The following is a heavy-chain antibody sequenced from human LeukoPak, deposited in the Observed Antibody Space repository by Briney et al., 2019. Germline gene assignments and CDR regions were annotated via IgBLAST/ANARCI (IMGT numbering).Heavy chain of an antibody. D-gene: IGHD3-22*01. CDR2: IYYSGST. Sequence: PSETLSLTCTVSGASISSSSYYWSWIRQPPGKGLEWIGYIYYSGSTYYNPSLKSRVTISVDTSKNQFSLKLSSVTAADTAVYYCAREADYYDSSGYSWGQGTLVTVSS. V-gene: IGHV4-30-4*01. CDR3: AREADYYDSSGYS. CDR1: GASISSSSYY. J-gene: IGHJ4*02.